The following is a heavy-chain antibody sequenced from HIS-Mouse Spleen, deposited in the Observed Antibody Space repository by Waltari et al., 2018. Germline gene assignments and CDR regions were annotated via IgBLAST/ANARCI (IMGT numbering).Heavy chain of an antibody. D-gene: IGHD6-13*01. CDR2: NYYSGAP. V-gene: IGHV4-39*07. CDR3: AREIPYSSSWYDWYFDL. J-gene: IGHJ2*01. Sequence: QLQLQESGPGLVKPSETLSLTCTVSGGSISSSSYYWGWIRQPPGKGLEWIGSNYYSGAPDSNPSLKRRVPISVDTSKNQFSLKLSSVTAADTAVYYCAREIPYSSSWYDWYFDLWGRGTLVTVSS. CDR1: GGSISSSSYY.